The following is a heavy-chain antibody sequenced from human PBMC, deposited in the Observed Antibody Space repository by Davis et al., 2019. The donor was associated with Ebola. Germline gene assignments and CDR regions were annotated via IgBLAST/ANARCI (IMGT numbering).Heavy chain of an antibody. D-gene: IGHD5-18*01. CDR2: IYFGGNT. V-gene: IGHV4-39*01. J-gene: IGHJ4*02. CDR1: GGSISSSTYY. Sequence: SETLSLTCTVSGGSISSSTYYWAWIRQPPGQGLAWIGSIYFGGNTYYNPSLKSRVVLSIDTSTRQFSLNLRSVTAADTAVYYCARLVDSSVVGYYFDYWGQGNLVIVSS. CDR3: ARLVDSSVVGYYFDY.